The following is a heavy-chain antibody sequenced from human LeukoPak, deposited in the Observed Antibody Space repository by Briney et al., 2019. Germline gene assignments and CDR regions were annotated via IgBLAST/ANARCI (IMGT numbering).Heavy chain of an antibody. Sequence: SGTLSLTCAVSGESISSSNWWSWVRQPPGKGLEWIGEIYHSGTTNYNPPLKSRVTISFDTSKNQFSLNLRSVTAADTAVYYCAKGPYYDILTGYYHYYYYGMDVWGQGTTVTVSS. J-gene: IGHJ6*02. CDR1: GESISSSNW. CDR2: IYHSGTT. V-gene: IGHV4-4*02. CDR3: AKGPYYDILTGYYHYYYYGMDV. D-gene: IGHD3-9*01.